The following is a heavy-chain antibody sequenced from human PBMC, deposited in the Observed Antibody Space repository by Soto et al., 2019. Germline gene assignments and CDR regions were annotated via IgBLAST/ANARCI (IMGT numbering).Heavy chain of an antibody. D-gene: IGHD6-13*01. CDR3: AGSSWYTSGAFDI. Sequence: RHPCTASEVKCVGYGGNCVLKAPGKGLEWVSYISSSSSTIYYADSVKGRFTISRDNAKNSLYLQMNSLRAEDTAVYYCAGSSWYTSGAFDIWGQGTMVTVSS. V-gene: IGHV3-48*01. J-gene: IGHJ3*02. CDR2: ISSSSSTI. CDR1: EVKCVGYG.